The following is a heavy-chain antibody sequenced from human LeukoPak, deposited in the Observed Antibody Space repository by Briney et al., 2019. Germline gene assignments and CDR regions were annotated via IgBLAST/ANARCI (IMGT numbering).Heavy chain of an antibody. CDR2: INHSGST. Sequence: SETLSLTCAVYGGSFSGYYWSWIRQPPGKGLEWIGEINHSGSTNYNPSLKSRVTISVDTSKNQFSLKLSSVTAADTAVYYCARDRGGWYGGNFDYWGQGTLVTVSS. CDR1: GGSFSGYY. J-gene: IGHJ4*02. V-gene: IGHV4-34*01. CDR3: ARDRGGWYGGNFDY. D-gene: IGHD6-19*01.